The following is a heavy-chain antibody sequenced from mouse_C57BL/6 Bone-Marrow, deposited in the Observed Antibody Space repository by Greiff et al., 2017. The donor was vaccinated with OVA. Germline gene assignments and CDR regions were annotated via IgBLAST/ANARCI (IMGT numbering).Heavy chain of an antibody. CDR3: ARSTNWGDY. V-gene: IGHV1-4*01. CDR1: GYTFTSYT. Sequence: QVQLQQSGAELARPGASVKMSCKASGYTFTSYTMHRVKQRPGQGLEWIGYINPSSGYTKYNQKFKDKATLTADKSSSTAYMQLSSLTSEDSAVYYCARSTNWGDYWGQGTTLTVSS. D-gene: IGHD4-1*02. J-gene: IGHJ2*01. CDR2: INPSSGYT.